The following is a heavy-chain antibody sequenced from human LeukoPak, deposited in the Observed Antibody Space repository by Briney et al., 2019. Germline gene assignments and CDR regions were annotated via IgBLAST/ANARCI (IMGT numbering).Heavy chain of an antibody. CDR1: GGSISSYY. D-gene: IGHD3-9*01. CDR2: IYYSGST. V-gene: IGHV4-59*01. CDR3: ARGRGTILKYAFDI. J-gene: IGHJ3*02. Sequence: PSETLSLTCTVSGGSISSYYWSWIRQPPGKGLEWIGYIYYSGSTNYNPSLKSRVTISVDTSKNQFSLKLSSVTAADTAVYYCARGRGTILKYAFDIWGQGTMVTVSS.